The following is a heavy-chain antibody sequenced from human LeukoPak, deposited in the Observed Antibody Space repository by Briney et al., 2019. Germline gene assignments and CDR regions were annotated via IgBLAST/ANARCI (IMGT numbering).Heavy chain of an antibody. CDR3: ARHYGPGDYFDY. Sequence: SETLSLTCTVSGGSISSYYWSWLRQPPGKGLEWIGYIYYSGSTNYNPSLKSRVTISVDTSKNQFSLKLSSVTAADTAVYYCARHYGPGDYFDYWGQGTLVTVSS. J-gene: IGHJ4*02. CDR1: GGSISSYY. V-gene: IGHV4-59*08. D-gene: IGHD1-14*01. CDR2: IYYSGST.